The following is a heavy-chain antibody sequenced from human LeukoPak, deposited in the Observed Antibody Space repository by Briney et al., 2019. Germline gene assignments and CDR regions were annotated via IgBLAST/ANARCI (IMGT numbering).Heavy chain of an antibody. CDR1: GGSISSYY. D-gene: IGHD3-3*01. CDR3: ARGLTYYDFWSGYSQQPWFDP. J-gene: IGHJ5*02. Sequence: KPSETLSLTCTVSGGSISSYYWSWIRQPPGKGLEWIGYIYYSGSTNYNPSLKSRVTISVDTSKNQFSLKLSSVTAADTAVYYCARGLTYYDFWSGYSQQPWFDPWGQGTLVTVSS. V-gene: IGHV4-59*01. CDR2: IYYSGST.